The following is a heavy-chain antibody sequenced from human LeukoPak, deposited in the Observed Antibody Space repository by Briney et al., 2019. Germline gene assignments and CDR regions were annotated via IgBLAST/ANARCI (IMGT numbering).Heavy chain of an antibody. Sequence: GGSLRLSCAASGFTASSNYMSWVRQAPGKGLEWVSVIYSGGSTYYADSVKGRFTISRDNSKNTLYLQMNSLRAEDTAVYYCATVSRSYYYYGMDVWGQGTTVTVSS. CDR2: IYSGGST. V-gene: IGHV3-53*01. D-gene: IGHD3-16*01. CDR3: ATVSRSYYYYGMDV. CDR1: GFTASSNY. J-gene: IGHJ6*02.